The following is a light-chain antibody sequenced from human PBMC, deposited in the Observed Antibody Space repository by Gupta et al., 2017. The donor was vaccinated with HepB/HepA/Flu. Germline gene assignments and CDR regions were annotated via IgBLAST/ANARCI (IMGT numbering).Light chain of an antibody. J-gene: IGLJ1*01. CDR1: SSDVGGYNY. Sequence: QSALPPPAPLSGSPGQSFPLSCTGTSSDVGGYNYVSWYQQHPGKAPKFMIYDVSNRPSGVSNRCSGSKSGNTASLTISGLQAEDEADYYCSSYRSSSTPVGVFGTGTKVTVL. CDR2: DVS. CDR3: SSYRSSSTPVGV. V-gene: IGLV2-14*01.